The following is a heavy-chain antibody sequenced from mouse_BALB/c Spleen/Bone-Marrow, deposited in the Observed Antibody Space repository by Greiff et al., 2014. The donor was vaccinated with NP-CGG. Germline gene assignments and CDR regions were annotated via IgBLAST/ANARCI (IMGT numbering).Heavy chain of an antibody. CDR1: GYEFSSYW. V-gene: IGHV1-80*01. Sequence: VKLVESGAELVRPGSSVKISCKASGYEFSSYWMNWVKQRPGKGLEWIGQIYPGDGDTNYNGKFKGKATLTADKSSSTAYMQVSSLTSEDSAVYFCARVYYGNLDYWGQGTSVTVSS. J-gene: IGHJ4*01. CDR3: ARVYYGNLDY. CDR2: IYPGDGDT. D-gene: IGHD2-1*01.